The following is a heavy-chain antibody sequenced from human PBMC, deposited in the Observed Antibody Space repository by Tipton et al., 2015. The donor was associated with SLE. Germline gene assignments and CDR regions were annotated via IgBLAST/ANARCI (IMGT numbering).Heavy chain of an antibody. CDR3: ARSPAYCGGDCYDNWFDP. D-gene: IGHD2-21*01. CDR2: HYYRGNT. J-gene: IGHJ5*02. CDR1: GGAFMTSTNY. Sequence: TLSLTCTVSGGAFMTSTNYWAWIRQPPGKALEWTGSHYYRGNTHYNPSLKSRVTISVDTSKNQFYLTLNSVTAADTAVYFCARSPAYCGGDCYDNWFDPWGQGTLVTVSS. V-gene: IGHV4-39*07.